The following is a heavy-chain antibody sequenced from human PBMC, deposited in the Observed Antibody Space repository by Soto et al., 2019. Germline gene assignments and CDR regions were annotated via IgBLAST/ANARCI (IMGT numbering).Heavy chain of an antibody. V-gene: IGHV1-3*01. CDR3: ARAKIITTLDY. CDR2: INAGNGYT. D-gene: IGHD3-10*01. CDR1: GYTFANYP. Sequence: QVQLVQSGAEGKKPGASVKVSCETSGYTFANYPMHWVRQAPGQTLEWMGWINAGNGYTKYSQKFQGRVTITRDTSASIAYTELSSLRSEDTAVYYCARAKIITTLDYWGQGTLVTVSS. J-gene: IGHJ4*02.